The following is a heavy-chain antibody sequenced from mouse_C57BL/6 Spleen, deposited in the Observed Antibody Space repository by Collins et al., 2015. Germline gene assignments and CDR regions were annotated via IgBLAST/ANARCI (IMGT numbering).Heavy chain of an antibody. J-gene: IGHJ2*01. CDR2: ISYDGSN. Sequence: DVQLQESGPGLVKPSQSLSLTCSVTGYSITSGYYWNWIRQFPGNKLEWMGYISYDGSNNYNPSLKNRISITRDTSKNQFFLKLNSVTTEDTATYYCARKVEGYDGYYFDYWGQGTTLTVSS. CDR1: GYSITSGYY. D-gene: IGHD2-3*01. V-gene: IGHV3-6*01. CDR3: ARKVEGYDGYYFDY.